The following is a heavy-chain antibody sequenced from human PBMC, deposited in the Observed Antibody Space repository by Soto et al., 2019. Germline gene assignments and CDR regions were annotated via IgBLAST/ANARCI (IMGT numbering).Heavy chain of an antibody. J-gene: IGHJ6*02. CDR1: GYSFTTYW. V-gene: IGHV5-51*01. Sequence: PGESLKISCKASGYSFTTYWIGWVRQMPGKGLEWMGIIYPGDSDTKYSPSLQGQVSISADTSISTAYLQWTSLKASDTAMYYCARSGRGGYSIGWYSPSGYYNYGIDVWGQGTKVTVSS. CDR2: IYPGDSDT. D-gene: IGHD6-19*01. CDR3: ARSGRGGYSIGWYSPSGYYNYGIDV.